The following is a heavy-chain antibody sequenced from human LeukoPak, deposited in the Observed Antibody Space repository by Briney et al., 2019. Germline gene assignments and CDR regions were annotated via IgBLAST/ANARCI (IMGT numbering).Heavy chain of an antibody. V-gene: IGHV1-2*02. D-gene: IGHD6-13*01. CDR2: INPNSGGT. CDR1: GYTFTGYY. J-gene: IGHJ3*02. CDR3: ARSYRGRRIAAAGTNGGAFDI. Sequence: GASVKVSCKASGYTFTGYYMHWVRQAPGQGLEWMGWINPNSGGTNYAQKFQGRVTMTRDTSISTAYMELSRLRSDDTAVYYCARSYRGRRIAAAGTNGGAFDIWGQGTMVTVSS.